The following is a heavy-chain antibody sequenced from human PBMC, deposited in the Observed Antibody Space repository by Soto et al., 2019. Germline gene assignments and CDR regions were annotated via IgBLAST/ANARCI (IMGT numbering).Heavy chain of an antibody. J-gene: IGHJ4*02. CDR3: ARDRSQWGLDY. D-gene: IGHD1-26*01. CDR1: GGSISSYY. Sequence: SETLSLTCTVSGGSISSYYWSWIRQPPGKGLEWIGYIYYSGSTNYNPSLKSRVTISVDTSKNQFSLKLSSVTAADTAVYYCARDRSQWGLDYWGQGTLVTVSS. CDR2: IYYSGST. V-gene: IGHV4-59*12.